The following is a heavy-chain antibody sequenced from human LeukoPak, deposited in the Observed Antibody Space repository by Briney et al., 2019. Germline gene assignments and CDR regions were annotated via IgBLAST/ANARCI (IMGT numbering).Heavy chain of an antibody. CDR3: ARGPGSDYPSYWYFDL. Sequence: PSETLSLTCTVSGGSISSYYWSWIRQPPGKGLEWIGYIYYSGSTNYNPSLKSRVTISVDTSKNQFSLKLSSVTAADTAVYYCARGPGSDYPSYWYFDLWGRGTLVTVSS. CDR1: GGSISSYY. J-gene: IGHJ2*01. D-gene: IGHD3-10*01. CDR2: IYYSGST. V-gene: IGHV4-59*12.